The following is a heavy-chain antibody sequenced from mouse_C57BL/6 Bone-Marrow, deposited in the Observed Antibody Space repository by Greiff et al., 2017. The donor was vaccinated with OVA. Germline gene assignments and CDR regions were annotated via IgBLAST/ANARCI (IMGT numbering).Heavy chain of an antibody. CDR1: GYTFTDYE. D-gene: IGHD1-1*01. J-gene: IGHJ2*01. Sequence: QVQLQQSGAELVRPGASVTLSCKASGYTFTDYEMYWVKQTPVHGLEWIGAIDPETCGTAYNQKFKGRAILPADKSSSTAYMELRSLTSEDSAVYYCTRNYYGSSRYWGQGTTLTVSS. CDR2: IDPETCGT. V-gene: IGHV1-15*01. CDR3: TRNYYGSSRY.